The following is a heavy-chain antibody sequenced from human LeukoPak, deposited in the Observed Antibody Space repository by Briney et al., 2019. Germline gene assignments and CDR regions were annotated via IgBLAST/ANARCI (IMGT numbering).Heavy chain of an antibody. Sequence: ASVKVSCKVSGYTLTELSMHWVRQAPGKGLEWMGGFDPEDGETIYAQKFQGRVTMTEDTSTDTAYMGLSSLRSEDTAVYYCALSFVPATAIRPPYFDYWGQGTLVTVSS. CDR3: ALSFVPATAIRPPYFDY. D-gene: IGHD2-2*01. V-gene: IGHV1-24*01. CDR1: GYTLTELS. CDR2: FDPEDGET. J-gene: IGHJ4*02.